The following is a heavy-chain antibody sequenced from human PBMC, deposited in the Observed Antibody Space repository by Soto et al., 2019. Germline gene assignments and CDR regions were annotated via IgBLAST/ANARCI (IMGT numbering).Heavy chain of an antibody. V-gene: IGHV4-4*07. CDR3: ARGQRFYDWFDP. CDR1: GGSMSSYY. J-gene: IGHJ5*02. D-gene: IGHD3-3*01. Sequence: SETLSLTCTVSGGSMSSYYWTWIRQPAGKGLEWIGRVYSSGGTHYNPSLKSRVTISIDTSKNQFSLRLLSVTDADTAVYFCARGQRFYDWFDPWGQGTLFTVSS. CDR2: VYSSGGT.